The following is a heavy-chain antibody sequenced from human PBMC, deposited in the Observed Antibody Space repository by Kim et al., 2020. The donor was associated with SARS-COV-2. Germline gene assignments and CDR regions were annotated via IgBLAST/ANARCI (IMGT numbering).Heavy chain of an antibody. CDR1: GFTFSSYG. V-gene: IGHV3-30*18. CDR2: ISYDGSNK. D-gene: IGHD5-12*01. Sequence: GGSLRLSCAASGFTFSSYGMHWVRQAPGKGLEWVAVISYDGSNKYYADSVKGRFTISRDNSKNTLYLQMNSLRAEDTAVYYCAKTHSGYDPADYWGRGTLVTVSS. J-gene: IGHJ4*02. CDR3: AKTHSGYDPADY.